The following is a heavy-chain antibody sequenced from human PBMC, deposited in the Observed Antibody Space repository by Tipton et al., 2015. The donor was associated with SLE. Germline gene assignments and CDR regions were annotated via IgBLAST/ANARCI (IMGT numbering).Heavy chain of an antibody. CDR1: GYTFTGYY. CDR3: ARVEDYIWGSYRSSFDY. Sequence: QSGAEVKKPGASVRVSCKASGYTFTGYYMHWVRQAPGRGLEWMGRINPNSGGTNYAQKFQGRVTMTRDTSISTAYMELSRLRSDDTAVYYCARVEDYIWGSYRSSFDYWGQGTLVTVSS. CDR2: INPNSGGT. D-gene: IGHD3-16*02. V-gene: IGHV1-2*06. J-gene: IGHJ4*02.